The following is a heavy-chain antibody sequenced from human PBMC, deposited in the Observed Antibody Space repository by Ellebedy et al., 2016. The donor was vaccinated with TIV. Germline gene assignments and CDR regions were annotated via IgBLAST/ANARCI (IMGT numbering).Heavy chain of an antibody. D-gene: IGHD5-18*01. V-gene: IGHV3-11*05. J-gene: IGHJ4*02. Sequence: GGSLRLSXAASKFTFSDYFMTWVRQAPGKGLEWVSYISTSGTYTNYADSVKGRFTISRDNTKNSLYLQMNSLRAEDTAFYYCARGDGYSYAFDYWGQGTLVTVSS. CDR2: ISTSGTYT. CDR1: KFTFSDYF. CDR3: ARGDGYSYAFDY.